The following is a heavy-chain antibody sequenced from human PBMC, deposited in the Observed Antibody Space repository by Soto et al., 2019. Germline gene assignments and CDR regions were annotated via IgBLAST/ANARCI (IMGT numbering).Heavy chain of an antibody. CDR1: GYSFTSYW. CDR2: IYPGDSDT. CDR3: ARGRYSHYDSYNYAMDV. D-gene: IGHD4-4*01. J-gene: IGHJ6*02. V-gene: IGHV5-51*01. Sequence: GASLKLSCKGSGYSFTSYWIGWVRQMPGKSLEWMGIIYPGDSDTRYSPSFQGQVTISADKSISTAYLQWSSLKASDTAVYYCARGRYSHYDSYNYAMDVWGQGTTVTVSS.